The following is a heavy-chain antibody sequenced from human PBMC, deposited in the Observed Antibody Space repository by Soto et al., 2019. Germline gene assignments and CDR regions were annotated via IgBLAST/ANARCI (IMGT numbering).Heavy chain of an antibody. J-gene: IGHJ6*02. CDR3: AKAGGIYYYYGMDV. CDR1: GFTFSSYG. Sequence: GGSLRLSCAASGFTFSSYGMHWVRQAPGKGLEWVAVISYDGSNKYYADSVKGRFTISRDNSKNTLYLQMNSLRAEDTAVYYCAKAGGIYYYYGMDVWGQGTTVTSP. D-gene: IGHD6-25*01. CDR2: ISYDGSNK. V-gene: IGHV3-30*18.